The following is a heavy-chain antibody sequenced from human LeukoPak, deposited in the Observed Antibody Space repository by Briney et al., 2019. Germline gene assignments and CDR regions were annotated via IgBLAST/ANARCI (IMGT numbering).Heavy chain of an antibody. CDR3: ARGPSSRCYDILTGYYSVYYFDY. J-gene: IGHJ4*02. D-gene: IGHD3-9*01. V-gene: IGHV4-34*01. CDR1: GGSFSGYY. CDR2: INHSGST. Sequence: SETLSLTCAVYGGSFSGYYWSWIRQPPGKGLEWIGEINHSGSTNYNPSLKSRVTISVDTSKNQFSLKLSSVTAADTAVYYCARGPSSRCYDILTGYYSVYYFDYWGQGTLVTVSS.